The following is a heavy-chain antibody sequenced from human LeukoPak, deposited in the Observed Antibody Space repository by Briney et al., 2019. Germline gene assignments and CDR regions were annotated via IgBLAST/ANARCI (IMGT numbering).Heavy chain of an antibody. CDR3: ARDPDFYYDSSGYPGGDY. CDR2: INPNSGGT. Sequence: GASVKVSCKASGYTFTGYFMHWVRQAPGQGLEWMGWINPNSGGTNYAQKFQGRVTMTGDTSISTAYMELSRLRSDDTAVYYCARDPDFYYDSSGYPGGDYWGQGTLVTVSS. J-gene: IGHJ4*02. D-gene: IGHD3-22*01. CDR1: GYTFTGYF. V-gene: IGHV1-2*02.